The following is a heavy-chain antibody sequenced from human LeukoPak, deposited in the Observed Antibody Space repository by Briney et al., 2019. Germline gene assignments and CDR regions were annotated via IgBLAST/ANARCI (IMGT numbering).Heavy chain of an antibody. CDR3: ARVTAMDLAWFDY. Sequence: SETLSLTCTVSGGSISSSSYYWGWIRQPPGKGLEWIGSIYYNGSTYYNPSLKSRVTISVDTSKNQFSLKLSSVTAADTAVYCCARVTAMDLAWFDYWGQGTLVTVSS. J-gene: IGHJ4*02. D-gene: IGHD5-18*01. CDR1: GGSISSSSYY. CDR2: IYYNGST. V-gene: IGHV4-39*07.